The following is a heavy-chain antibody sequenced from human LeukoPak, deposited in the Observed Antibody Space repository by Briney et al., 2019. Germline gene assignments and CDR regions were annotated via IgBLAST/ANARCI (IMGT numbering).Heavy chain of an antibody. Sequence: SETLSLTCTVSGGSISSYYWSWIRQPPGKGLEWIGYIYYSGSTNYNPSLKSRVTISVDTSKNQFSLKLSSVTAADTAVYYCARVDCSSTSLCYYYYYGMDVWGQGTTVTVSS. D-gene: IGHD2-2*01. CDR2: IYYSGST. V-gene: IGHV4-59*01. CDR3: ARVDCSSTSLCYYYYYGMDV. J-gene: IGHJ6*02. CDR1: GGSISSYY.